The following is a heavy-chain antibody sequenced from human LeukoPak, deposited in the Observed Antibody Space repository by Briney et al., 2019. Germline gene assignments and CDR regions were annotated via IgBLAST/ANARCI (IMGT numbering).Heavy chain of an antibody. CDR3: ARGITMVRGVIIGVY. Sequence: GASVKVSCKASGYSFTGYYMHWVRQAPGQGLEWMGWINPNSGGTNYAQKFQGRVTMTRDTSISTAYMELSRLRSDDTAVYYCARGITMVRGVIIGVYWGQGTLVTVSS. J-gene: IGHJ4*02. CDR2: INPNSGGT. CDR1: GYSFTGYY. D-gene: IGHD3-10*01. V-gene: IGHV1-2*02.